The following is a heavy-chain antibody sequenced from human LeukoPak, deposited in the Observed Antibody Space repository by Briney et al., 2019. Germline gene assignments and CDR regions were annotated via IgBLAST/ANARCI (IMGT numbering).Heavy chain of an antibody. V-gene: IGHV4-38-2*02. Sequence: PSETLSLTCTVSGYSISSGYYWSWIRQPPGKGLEWIGEINHSGSTNYNPSLKSRVTISVDKSKNQFSLKLSSVTAADTAVYYCARTSGSYYPNAFDIWGQGTMVTVSS. CDR1: GYSISSGYY. J-gene: IGHJ3*02. CDR2: INHSGST. D-gene: IGHD1-26*01. CDR3: ARTSGSYYPNAFDI.